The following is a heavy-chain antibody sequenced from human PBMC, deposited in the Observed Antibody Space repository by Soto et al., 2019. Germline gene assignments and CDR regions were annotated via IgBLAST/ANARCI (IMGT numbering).Heavy chain of an antibody. CDR2: IYYSGST. D-gene: IGHD3-16*01. V-gene: IGHV4-59*08. CDR3: ARGGWGQIDY. Sequence: QVQLQESGPGLVKPSETLSLTCSVSGGSIGSYYWSWIRQPPGKGLEWIGYIYYSGSTNYNPSLKSRATISVDTSKNPFSLKLSSVTAADTAVYYCARGGWGQIDYWGQGTLVTVSS. CDR1: GGSIGSYY. J-gene: IGHJ4*02.